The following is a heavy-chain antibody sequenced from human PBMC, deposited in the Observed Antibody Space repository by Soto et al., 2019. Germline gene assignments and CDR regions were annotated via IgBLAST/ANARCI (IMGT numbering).Heavy chain of an antibody. CDR2: IIPIFGTA. D-gene: IGHD3-10*01. Sequence: GASVKVSCKASGGTFSSYAISWVRQAPGQGLEWMGGIIPIFGTANYAQKFQGRVTITADESTSTAYMELSSLRSEDTAVYYCARDYGSGSYYDNWFDSWGQGTLVTVSS. CDR3: ARDYGSGSYYDNWFDS. CDR1: GGTFSSYA. J-gene: IGHJ5*01. V-gene: IGHV1-69*13.